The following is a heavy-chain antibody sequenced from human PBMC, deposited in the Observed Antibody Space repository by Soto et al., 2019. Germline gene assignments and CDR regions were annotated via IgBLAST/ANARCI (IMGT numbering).Heavy chain of an antibody. D-gene: IGHD2-2*01. CDR3: ARGEGVVPAAFYYYYYYGMDV. CDR2: ISSSSSNI. Sequence: GSLRLSCAPSVFTFRSNSINCVRQGPGNGREWVSYISSSSSNIYYADSVKGRFTISRDNAKNSLYLQMNSLRDEDTAVYYCARGEGVVPAAFYYYYYYGMDVWGQGTTVTVSS. V-gene: IGHV3-48*02. J-gene: IGHJ6*02. CDR1: VFTFRSNS.